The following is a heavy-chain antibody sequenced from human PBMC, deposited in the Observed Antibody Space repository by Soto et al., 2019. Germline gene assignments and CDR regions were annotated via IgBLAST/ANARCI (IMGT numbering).Heavy chain of an antibody. V-gene: IGHV1-69*06. CDR2: IIPIFGTA. CDR3: ARGLVGRSEVYYYGMDV. D-gene: IGHD2-15*01. J-gene: IGHJ6*02. CDR1: GGTFSSYA. Sequence: YSLQVSCKASGGTFSSYAISWVRQAPGQGLEWMGGIIPIFGTANYAQKFQGRVTITADKSTSTAYMELSSLRSEDTAVYYCARGLVGRSEVYYYGMDVWGQGTTVTVS.